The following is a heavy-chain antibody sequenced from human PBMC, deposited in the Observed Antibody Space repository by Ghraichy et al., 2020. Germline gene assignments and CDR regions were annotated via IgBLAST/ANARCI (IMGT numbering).Heavy chain of an antibody. CDR2: IWYDGSNK. Sequence: SCAASGFTFSSYGMHWVRQAPGKGLEWVAVIWYDGSNKYYADSVKGRFTISRDNSKNTLYLQMNSLRDEDTAVYYCARDGDYWGQGTLVTVSS. J-gene: IGHJ4*02. CDR3: ARDGDY. V-gene: IGHV3-33*01. CDR1: GFTFSSYG.